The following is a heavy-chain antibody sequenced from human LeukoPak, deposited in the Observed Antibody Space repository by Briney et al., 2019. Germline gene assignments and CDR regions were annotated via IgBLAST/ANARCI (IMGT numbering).Heavy chain of an antibody. CDR1: GGSFSGYY. Sequence: SETLSLTCAVYGGSFSGYYWSWIRQPPGKGLEWIGEINHGGSTNYNPSLKSRVTISVDTSKNQFSLKLSSVTAADTAVYYCARDDILTGYSRRAFDIWGQGTMVTVSS. CDR2: INHGGST. CDR3: ARDDILTGYSRRAFDI. J-gene: IGHJ3*02. V-gene: IGHV4-34*01. D-gene: IGHD3-9*01.